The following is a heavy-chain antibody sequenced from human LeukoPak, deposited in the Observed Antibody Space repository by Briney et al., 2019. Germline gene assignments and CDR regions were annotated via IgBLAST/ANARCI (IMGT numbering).Heavy chain of an antibody. CDR1: GFTVSSNY. CDR3: ARDRIYSNYDYHGMDV. J-gene: IGHJ6*02. CDR2: IYSGGST. D-gene: IGHD4-11*01. Sequence: GGSLRLSCAASGFTVSSNYMSWVRQAPGKGLEWVSVIYSGGSTYYADSVKGRFTISRDNSKNTLYLQMNSLRAEDTAVYYCARDRIYSNYDYHGMDVWGQGTTVTVSS. V-gene: IGHV3-53*01.